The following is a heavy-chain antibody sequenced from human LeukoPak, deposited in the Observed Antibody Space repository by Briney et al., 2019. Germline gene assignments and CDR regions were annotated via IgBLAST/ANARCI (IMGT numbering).Heavy chain of an antibody. J-gene: IGHJ4*02. CDR2: ISSSSSTM. CDR3: ARSMAVAGLDY. V-gene: IGHV3-48*01. D-gene: IGHD6-19*01. Sequence: GGSLRLSCAASGFTFSTYSMNWVRQAPGKGLEWVSYISSSSSTMYYADSVKGRFTISRDNSKNTLYLQMNSLRAEDTAVYYCARSMAVAGLDYWGQGTLVTVSS. CDR1: GFTFSTYS.